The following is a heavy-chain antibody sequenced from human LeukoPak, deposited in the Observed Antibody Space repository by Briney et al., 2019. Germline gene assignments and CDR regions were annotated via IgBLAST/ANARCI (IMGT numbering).Heavy chain of an antibody. J-gene: IGHJ4*02. CDR1: GGTFSSYA. CDR3: AITVSGKVVVAATDDY. CDR2: IIPIFGTA. V-gene: IGHV1-69*13. Sequence: SVKVSCTASGGTFSSYAISWVRQAPGLGIEWMGGIIPIFGTANYAQKFQGRVTITADESTSTAYMELGSLRSEDTAVYYCAITVSGKVVVAATDDYWGQGTLVTVSS. D-gene: IGHD2-15*01.